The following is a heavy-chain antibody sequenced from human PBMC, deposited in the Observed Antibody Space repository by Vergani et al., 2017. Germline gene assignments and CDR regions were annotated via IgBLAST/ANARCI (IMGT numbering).Heavy chain of an antibody. J-gene: IGHJ6*02. Sequence: QVQLVQSGAEVKKPGASVKVSCKVSGYTLTELSMHWVRQAPGKGLEWMGGFDPEDGETIYAQKFQGRVTMTEDTSTDTAYMELSSLRSEDTAVYYCARVSGISLRYCAGRRKGHGMDVWGQGTTVTVSS. CDR1: GYTLTELS. CDR3: ARVSGISLRYCAGRRKGHGMDV. D-gene: IGHD3-9*01. V-gene: IGHV1-24*01. CDR2: FDPEDGET.